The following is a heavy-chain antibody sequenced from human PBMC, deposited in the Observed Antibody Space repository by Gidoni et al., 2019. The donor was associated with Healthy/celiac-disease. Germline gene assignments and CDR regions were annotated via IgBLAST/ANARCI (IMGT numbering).Heavy chain of an antibody. CDR2: INAGNGNT. CDR3: AREGAIMITFGGVTDFDY. Sequence: KVSCKASGYTFTCYAMHWVRQAPGQRLEWMGWINAGNGNTKYSQKFQGRVTITRDTSASTAYMELSSLRSEDTAVYYCAREGAIMITFGGVTDFDYWGQGTLVTVSS. V-gene: IGHV1-3*01. J-gene: IGHJ4*02. D-gene: IGHD3-16*01. CDR1: GYTFTCYA.